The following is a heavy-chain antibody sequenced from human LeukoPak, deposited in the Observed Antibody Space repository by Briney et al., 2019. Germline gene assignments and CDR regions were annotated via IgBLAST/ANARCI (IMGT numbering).Heavy chain of an antibody. CDR1: GFTFSSYA. V-gene: IGHV3-23*01. J-gene: IGHJ4*02. Sequence: GGSLRLSCAASGFTFSSYAMSWVRQAPGKGLEWVSAISGSGGSTYYADSVKGRFTISRDNSKNTLYLQMNSLRAEDTAVYYCAKARLRLGELSPWDYWGQGTLVTVSS. D-gene: IGHD3-16*02. CDR2: ISGSGGST. CDR3: AKARLRLGELSPWDY.